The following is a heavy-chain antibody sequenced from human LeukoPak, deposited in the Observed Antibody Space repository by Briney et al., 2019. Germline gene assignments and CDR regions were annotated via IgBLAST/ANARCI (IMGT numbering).Heavy chain of an antibody. CDR3: AKSPRNYYDSSGYYPHYFDY. J-gene: IGHJ4*02. D-gene: IGHD3-22*01. CDR2: IWYDGSNK. V-gene: IGHV3-33*06. Sequence: PGGSLRLSCAASGFTFSSYGMHWVRQAPGKGLEWVAVIWYDGSNKYYADSVKGRFTISRDNSKNTLYLQMNSLRAEDTAVYYCAKSPRNYYDSSGYYPHYFDYWGQGTLVTVSS. CDR1: GFTFSSYG.